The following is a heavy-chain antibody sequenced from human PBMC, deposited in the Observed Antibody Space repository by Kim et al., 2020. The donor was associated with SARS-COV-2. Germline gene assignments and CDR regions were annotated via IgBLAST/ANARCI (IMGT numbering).Heavy chain of an antibody. CDR2: INPNSGGT. J-gene: IGHJ4*02. D-gene: IGHD5-12*01. CDR1: GYTFTGYY. V-gene: IGHV1-2*06. Sequence: ASVKVSCKASGYTFTGYYMHWVRQAPGQGLEWMGRINPNSGGTNYAQKFQGRVTMTRDTSISTAYMELSRLRSDDTAVYYCARGSRDGYNLGIESFDYWGQGTLVTASS. CDR3: ARGSRDGYNLGIESFDY.